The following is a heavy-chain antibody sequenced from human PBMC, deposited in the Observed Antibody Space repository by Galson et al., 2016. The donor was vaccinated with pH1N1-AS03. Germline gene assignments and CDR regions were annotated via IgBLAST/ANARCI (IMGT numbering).Heavy chain of an antibody. CDR3: ARDSMVLRGILRY. V-gene: IGHV3-11*01. CDR2: ISVTGKTI. Sequence: SCAASGFNFTDFYMTWVRQAPGKGLEWLSSISVTGKTIYYADSVKRRFTISRDNFKNSVYLHLDNLRAEDTAVYHCARDSMVLRGILRYWGQGTRVTVS. D-gene: IGHD3-10*01. J-gene: IGHJ1*01. CDR1: GFNFTDFY.